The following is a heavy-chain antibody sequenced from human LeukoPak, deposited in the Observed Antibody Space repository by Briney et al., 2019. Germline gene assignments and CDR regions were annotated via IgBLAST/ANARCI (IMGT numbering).Heavy chain of an antibody. D-gene: IGHD4-17*01. J-gene: IGHJ4*02. CDR2: IYSGGST. Sequence: GGSLRLSCAASGFTVSSNYMSWVRQAPGKGLEWVSVIYSGGSTYYADSVEGRFTISRDNSKNTLYLQMNSLRAEDTAVYYCARVATTVTTSNYFDYWGQGTLVTVSS. CDR1: GFTVSSNY. V-gene: IGHV3-66*01. CDR3: ARVATTVTTSNYFDY.